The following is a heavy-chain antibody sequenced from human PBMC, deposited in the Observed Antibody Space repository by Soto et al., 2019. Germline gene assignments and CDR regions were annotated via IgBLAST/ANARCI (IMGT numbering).Heavy chain of an antibody. D-gene: IGHD2-15*01. V-gene: IGHV3-21*01. J-gene: IGHJ4*02. CDR3: ATGFGCSGGSCYSSDY. Sequence: EVQLVESGGGLVKPGGSLRLSCAASGFTFSSYSMNWVRQAPGKGLGWVSSISSSSSYIYYADSVKGRFTISRDNAKNSLYLPMNSLRAEDTAVYYCATGFGCSGGSCYSSDYWGQGTLVTVSS. CDR1: GFTFSSYS. CDR2: ISSSSSYI.